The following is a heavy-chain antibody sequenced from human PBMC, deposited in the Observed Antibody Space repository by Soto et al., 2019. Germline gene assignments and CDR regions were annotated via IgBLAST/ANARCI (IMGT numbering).Heavy chain of an antibody. CDR1: GYTFTSYD. D-gene: IGHD1-1*01. V-gene: IGHV1-8*01. Sequence: ASVKVSCTASGYTFTSYDIYWVGQATGQGLEWMGWMNPNTGNSGYAQKFQGRVTMTSDTSISTAHMELSSLRSEDTAVYYCARRAETNGWNGFGADKYYFDFWGQGTLVTVSS. CDR2: MNPNTGNS. CDR3: ARRAETNGWNGFGADKYYFDF. J-gene: IGHJ4*02.